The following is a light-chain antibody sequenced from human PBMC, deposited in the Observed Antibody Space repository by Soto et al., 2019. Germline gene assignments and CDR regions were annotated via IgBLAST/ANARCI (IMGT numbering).Light chain of an antibody. CDR1: SSNIGAGYD. V-gene: IGLV1-40*01. CDR2: GNS. J-gene: IGLJ3*02. CDR3: HSYDRSLSGSV. Sequence: QPVLTQPPSVSGAPGQRVTISCTGSSSNIGAGYDVHWYQQLPGTAPKLLIYGNSNRPSGVPDRFSGSKSGTSASLAITGLQAEDEADYYCHSYDRSLSGSVFGGGTQLTVL.